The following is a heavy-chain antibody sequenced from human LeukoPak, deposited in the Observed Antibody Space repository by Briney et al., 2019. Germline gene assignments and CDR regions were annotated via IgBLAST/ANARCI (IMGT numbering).Heavy chain of an antibody. CDR2: INHSGST. V-gene: IGHV4-34*01. J-gene: IGHJ6*03. Sequence: SETLSLTCAVYVGSFSGYYWSWICQPPGKGLEWIGEINHSGSTNYNSSLKSRVTISVDTSKNQFSLKLSSVTAADTAVYCARGYYGSGSHCCHMDVWGKGTTITVS. CDR1: VGSFSGYY. CDR3: ARGYYGSGSHCCHMDV. D-gene: IGHD3-10*01.